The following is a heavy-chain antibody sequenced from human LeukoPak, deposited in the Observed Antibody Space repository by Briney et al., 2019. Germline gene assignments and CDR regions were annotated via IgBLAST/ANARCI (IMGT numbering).Heavy chain of an antibody. V-gene: IGHV3-30*14. J-gene: IGHJ4*02. CDR3: ARSQSRTSIAVAGTRSTIDY. D-gene: IGHD6-19*01. Sequence: GGSLRLSCAASGFTFSSYAMHWVRQAPGKGLEWVAVISYDGSNKYYADSVKGRFTISRDNSKNTLYLQMGSLRAEDMAVYYCARSQSRTSIAVAGTRSTIDYWGQGTLVTVSS. CDR2: ISYDGSNK. CDR1: GFTFSSYA.